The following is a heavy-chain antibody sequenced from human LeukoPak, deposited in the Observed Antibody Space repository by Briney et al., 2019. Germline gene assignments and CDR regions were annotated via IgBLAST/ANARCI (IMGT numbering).Heavy chain of an antibody. CDR1: GGSFSGYY. V-gene: IGHV4-34*01. D-gene: IGHD3-3*01. J-gene: IGHJ5*02. CDR2: INHSGST. CDR3: ARSYDFWRKYNNWFDP. Sequence: PSETLPLTCAVYGGSFSGYYWSWIRQPPGKGLEWIGEINHSGSTNYNPSLKSRVTISVDTSKNQFSLKLSSVTAADTAVYYCARSYDFWRKYNNWFDPWGQGTLVTVSS.